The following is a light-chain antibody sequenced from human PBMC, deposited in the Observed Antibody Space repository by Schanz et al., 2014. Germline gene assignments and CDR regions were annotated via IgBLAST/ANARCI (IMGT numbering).Light chain of an antibody. V-gene: IGKV3-20*01. CDR3: QQYDNWWT. CDR1: QSVSSN. J-gene: IGKJ1*01. CDR2: GAS. Sequence: EIVLTQSPGTLSLSPGERATLSCRASQSVSSNLAWYQQKPGQAPRLLIYGASTRASGLPARFSGSGSGTDFTLTISRLEPEDFAVYYCQQYDNWWTFGPGTKVEVK.